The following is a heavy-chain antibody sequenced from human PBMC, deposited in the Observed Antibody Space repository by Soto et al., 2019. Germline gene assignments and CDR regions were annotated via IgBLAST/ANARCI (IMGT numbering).Heavy chain of an antibody. D-gene: IGHD1-20*01. CDR2: ISSTSTYI. CDR3: TTDCSTSIILLRFDY. CDR1: GFLFNSYG. Sequence: GGSLRLSCAASGFLFNSYGMNWVRLSPGRGLEWISSISSTSTYIEYADSVKGRFIISRDNAENSLFLQMNSLRAEDTAVYYCTTDCSTSIILLRFDYWGHGTLVTVSS. J-gene: IGHJ4*01. V-gene: IGHV3-21*01.